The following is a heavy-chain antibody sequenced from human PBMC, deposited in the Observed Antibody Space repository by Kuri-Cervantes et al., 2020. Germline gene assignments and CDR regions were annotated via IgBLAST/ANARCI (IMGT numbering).Heavy chain of an antibody. CDR1: GFTVSSNY. CDR3: ARWYSQGGD. D-gene: IGHD6-13*01. Sequence: GESLKISCAASGFTVSSNYMGWVRQAPGKGVEWVSVIYSGGSTYYADSVKGGFTISRDNSKNTLYLQMNSLRAEDTAVYYCARWYSQGGDWGQGTPVTVSS. V-gene: IGHV3-53*01. J-gene: IGHJ4*01. CDR2: IYSGGST.